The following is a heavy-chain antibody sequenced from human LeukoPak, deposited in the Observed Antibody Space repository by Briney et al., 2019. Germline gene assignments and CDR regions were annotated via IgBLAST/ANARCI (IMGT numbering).Heavy chain of an antibody. CDR1: GFTFSNYG. Sequence: PGGSLRLSCAASGFTFSNYGMHWVRQAPGKGLEWVTFIRPDGNNKYYADSVKGRFTISRDNSKNTLYLQMNSLRGEDTAVYYCARNRSGSSDFWGQGTLGTVSS. D-gene: IGHD1-26*01. J-gene: IGHJ4*02. CDR3: ARNRSGSSDF. V-gene: IGHV3-30*02. CDR2: IRPDGNNK.